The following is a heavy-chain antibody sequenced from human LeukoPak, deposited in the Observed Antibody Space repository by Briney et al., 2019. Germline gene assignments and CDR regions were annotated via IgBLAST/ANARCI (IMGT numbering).Heavy chain of an antibody. V-gene: IGHV1-69*06. CDR2: IIPIFGTA. Sequence: SVKVSCKASGGTFSSYAISWVRQAPGQGLEWMGRIIPIFGTANYAQKFQGRVTITADKSTSTAYMELSSLRSEDTAVYYCARGADYYDSSGPTDAFDIWGQGTMVTVSS. CDR3: ARGADYYDSSGPTDAFDI. J-gene: IGHJ3*02. D-gene: IGHD3-22*01. CDR1: GGTFSSYA.